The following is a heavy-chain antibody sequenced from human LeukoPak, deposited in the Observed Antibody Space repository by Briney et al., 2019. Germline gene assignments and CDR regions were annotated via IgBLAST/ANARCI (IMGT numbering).Heavy chain of an antibody. CDR3: ARVAPNYFYYGMDV. Sequence: GGSLRLSCAASGFTVSSNYMSWVRQALGNGLEWVSVIYSGGSTYYADSVKGRFTISRDNSKNTLYLQMNSLRAEDTAVYYCARVAPNYFYYGMDVWGQGTTVTVSS. V-gene: IGHV3-66*01. CDR2: IYSGGST. J-gene: IGHJ6*02. CDR1: GFTVSSNY.